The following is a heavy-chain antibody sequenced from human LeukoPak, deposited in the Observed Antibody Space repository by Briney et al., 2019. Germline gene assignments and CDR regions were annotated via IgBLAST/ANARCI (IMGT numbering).Heavy chain of an antibody. Sequence: GASVKVSCKASGYTFIDYYMCWVRQAPGQGLEWMGVINPRGGTTTYAQKFQGRVTMTRDTSTTTLYMELNSLKSEDTAVYYCARKFGGSGYCFDYWGQGTLVTVSS. CDR2: INPRGGTT. J-gene: IGHJ4*02. CDR1: GYTFIDYY. CDR3: ARKFGGSGYCFDY. D-gene: IGHD6-25*01. V-gene: IGHV1-46*01.